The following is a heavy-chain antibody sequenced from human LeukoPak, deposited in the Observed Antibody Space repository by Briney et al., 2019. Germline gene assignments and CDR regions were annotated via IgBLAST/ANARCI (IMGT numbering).Heavy chain of an antibody. CDR1: GYTFTSYS. D-gene: IGHD3-3*01. J-gene: IGHJ4*02. V-gene: IGHV1-18*01. CDR3: ARVQDFGVPADY. Sequence: ASVKVSCKASGYTFTSYSISWVRQAPGQGLEWMGWISAYNGNTNYAQKLQGRVTMTTDTSTSTAYMELRSLRSDDTAVYYCARVQDFGVPADYWGQGTLVTVSS. CDR2: ISAYNGNT.